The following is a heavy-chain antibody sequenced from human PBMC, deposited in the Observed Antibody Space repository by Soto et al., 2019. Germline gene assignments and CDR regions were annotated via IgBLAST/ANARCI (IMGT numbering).Heavy chain of an antibody. Sequence: QVQLVESGGGVVQPGTSLRLSCVGSGFTFRSYVIHWVRQAPRKGLEWVALTPYDGSNNFYGDSVKGRFTISRDNSRNSVELQMDSLRLADTALYYCARWGTTGGLDVWGQGTLVSVSS. CDR2: TPYDGSNN. CDR1: GFTFRSYV. V-gene: IGHV3-33*05. J-gene: IGHJ4*02. D-gene: IGHD3-16*01. CDR3: ARWGTTGGLDV.